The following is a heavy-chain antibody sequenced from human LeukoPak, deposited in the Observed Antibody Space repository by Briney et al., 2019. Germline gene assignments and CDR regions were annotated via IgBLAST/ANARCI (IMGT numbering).Heavy chain of an antibody. CDR1: GFTLSGYG. V-gene: IGHV3-21*01. J-gene: IGHJ4*02. CDR2: ISSGGINL. Sequence: GGPLRLSCAASGFTLSGYGMNWFRQAPGKGLEWASLISSGGINLSYADSVKGRFTISRDNAKNLLYLQMNSLRAEDTAVYYCARAPGYRNFLDYWGQGTLVTVSS. CDR3: ARAPGYRNFLDY. D-gene: IGHD6-13*01.